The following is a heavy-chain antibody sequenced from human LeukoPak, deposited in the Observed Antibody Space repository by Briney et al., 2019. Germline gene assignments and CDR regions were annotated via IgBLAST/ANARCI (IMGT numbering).Heavy chain of an antibody. D-gene: IGHD5-24*01. CDR3: ARGGARDGDDY. V-gene: IGHV3-7*01. CDR2: IRQDGSEK. J-gene: IGHJ4*02. CDR1: GFTFSTYW. Sequence: PGGSLRLSCAASGFTFSTYWMSWFRQAPWKGLEWVANIRQDGSEKYYVDSVRGRFTISRDNAKNSLYLQMNSLRAEDTAVYYCARGGARDGDDYWGQGTLVTVSS.